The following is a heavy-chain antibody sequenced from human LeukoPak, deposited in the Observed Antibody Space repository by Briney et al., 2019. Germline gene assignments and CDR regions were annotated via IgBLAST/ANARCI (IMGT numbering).Heavy chain of an antibody. D-gene: IGHD4-17*01. CDR2: ISTYNGNT. J-gene: IGHJ4*02. V-gene: IGHV1-18*01. CDR1: GYTFTSYA. CDR3: ARGDDYGDYWGLY. Sequence: ASVKVSCKASGYTFTSYAMNWVRQAPGQGLEWMGWISTYNGNTNYAQKLQGRVTMTTDTSTSIAYMELRSLISDDAAVYYCARGDDYGDYWGLYWGQGTLVTVSS.